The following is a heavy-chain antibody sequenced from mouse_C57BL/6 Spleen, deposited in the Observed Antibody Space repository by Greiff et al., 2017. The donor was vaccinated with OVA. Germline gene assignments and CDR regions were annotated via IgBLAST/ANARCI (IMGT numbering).Heavy chain of an antibody. CDR3: ARSGYDGDWYFDV. V-gene: IGHV1-80*01. Sequence: VQLQQSGAELVKPGASVKISCKASGYAFSSYWMNWVKQRPGKGLEWIGQIYPGDGDTNYNGKFKGKATLTADKSSSTAYMQLSSLTSEDSAVYFCARSGYDGDWYFDVWGTGTTVTVSS. D-gene: IGHD2-2*01. J-gene: IGHJ1*03. CDR2: IYPGDGDT. CDR1: GYAFSSYW.